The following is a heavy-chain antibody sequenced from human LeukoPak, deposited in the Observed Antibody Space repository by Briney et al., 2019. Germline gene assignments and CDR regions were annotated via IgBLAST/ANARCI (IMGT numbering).Heavy chain of an antibody. CDR3: ARNAPFVY. V-gene: IGHV3-7*01. Sequence: GGSLRLSCAASGFTYSTYWMSWVSQAPGKGLEWVANINQDGSEKYYVDSVRGRFTISRDNAKNSLYLQMNSLRGEDTAVYYCARNAPFVYWGQGTLVTVSS. J-gene: IGHJ4*02. CDR1: GFTYSTYW. CDR2: INQDGSEK.